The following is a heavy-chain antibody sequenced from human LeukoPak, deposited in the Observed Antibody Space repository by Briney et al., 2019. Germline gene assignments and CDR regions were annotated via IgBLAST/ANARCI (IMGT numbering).Heavy chain of an antibody. D-gene: IGHD2-15*01. CDR1: GGSITTRDS. CDR3: ASQGGLRNDF. CDR2: ICLDGRI. V-gene: IGHV4-4*02. J-gene: IGHJ4*02. Sequence: PSETLSLTCGVSGGSITTRDSWCWVRQPPGKGLEWIGEICLDGRIHYTPSLKSRISISIDRSKAQFSLNLISVTAADMAIYFCASQGGLRNDFWGQGILVTVSS.